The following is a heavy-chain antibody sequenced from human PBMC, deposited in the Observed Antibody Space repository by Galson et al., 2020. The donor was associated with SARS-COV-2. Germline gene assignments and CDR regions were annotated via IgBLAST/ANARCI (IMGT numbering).Heavy chain of an antibody. CDR1: GYTFTGYY. D-gene: IGHD3-10*01. V-gene: IGHV1-2*02. Sequence: ASVKVSCKASGYTFTGYYIHWVRQAPGQGLEWMGWNNPNSGATNYAQKFQGRVTMTRDTSISTAYMELSRLRSDDTAVYYCARVGETGSGSYGPYWGQGTLVTVSS. J-gene: IGHJ4*02. CDR3: ARVGETGSGSYGPY. CDR2: NNPNSGAT.